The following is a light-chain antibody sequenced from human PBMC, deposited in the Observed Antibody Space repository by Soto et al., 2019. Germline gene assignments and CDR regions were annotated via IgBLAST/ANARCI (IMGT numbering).Light chain of an antibody. V-gene: IGLV1-44*01. CDR2: GNN. Sequence: QSVLTQAPSVSGTPGQRVTITCSGSSSNIGRNSVNWYQHLPGTAPKPLTHGNNHRPSGVPDRFSGSKSGTSASLAISGLQPEDEADYCCAAWDDSLNEYVFGDGTKVTVL. CDR3: AAWDDSLNEYV. CDR1: SSNIGRNS. J-gene: IGLJ1*01.